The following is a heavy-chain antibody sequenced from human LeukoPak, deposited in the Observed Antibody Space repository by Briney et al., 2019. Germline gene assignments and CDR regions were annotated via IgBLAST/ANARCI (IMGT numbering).Heavy chain of an antibody. J-gene: IGHJ4*02. CDR1: GGSVSSGSHY. CDR3: ARGGFLSSSWYYFDY. V-gene: IGHV4-61*01. Sequence: PSETLSLTCTVSGGSVSSGSHYWSWIRQPPGKGLEWIGYIYYSGSTNYNPSLKSRVTISVDTSKNQFSLKLSSVTAADMAVYYCARGGFLSSSWYYFDYWGQGTLVTVSS. D-gene: IGHD6-13*01. CDR2: IYYSGST.